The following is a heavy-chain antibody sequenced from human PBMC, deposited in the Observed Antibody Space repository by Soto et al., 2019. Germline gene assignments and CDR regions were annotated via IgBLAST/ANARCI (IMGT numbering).Heavy chain of an antibody. CDR2: ISGSGGST. CDR3: ARGSSSWYGRVVY. D-gene: IGHD6-13*01. CDR1: GFTFSSYA. J-gene: IGHJ4*02. Sequence: GGSLRLSCAASGFTFSSYAMSWVRQAPGKGLEWVSAISGSGGSTYYADSVKGRFTISRDNSQNPLYLQMNNLRGEDPAVFYGARGSSSWYGRVVYWGQGALVTVSS. V-gene: IGHV3-23*01.